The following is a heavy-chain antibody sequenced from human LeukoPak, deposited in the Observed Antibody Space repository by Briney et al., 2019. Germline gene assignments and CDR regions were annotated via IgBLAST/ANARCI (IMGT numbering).Heavy chain of an antibody. J-gene: IGHJ4*02. Sequence: ASVKVSCKASGYTFTSYGISWVRQAPGQGLEWMGWISAYNGNTNYAQKLQGRVTTTTDTSTSTAYMELRSLRSDDTAVYYCARDIVVVPAAIYSPLFDYWGQGTLVTVSS. D-gene: IGHD2-2*02. V-gene: IGHV1-18*01. CDR3: ARDIVVVPAAIYSPLFDY. CDR2: ISAYNGNT. CDR1: GYTFTSYG.